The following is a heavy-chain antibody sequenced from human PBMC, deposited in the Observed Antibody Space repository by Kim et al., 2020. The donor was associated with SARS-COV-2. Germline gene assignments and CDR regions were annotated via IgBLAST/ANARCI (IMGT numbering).Heavy chain of an antibody. J-gene: IGHJ4*02. CDR3: ARGGAVAISGIYY. D-gene: IGHD6-19*01. CDR1: GFTFSSYG. Sequence: GGSLRLSCAASGFTFSSYGMHWVRQAPGKGLEWVAVIWYDGSNKYYADSVKGRFTISRDNSKNTLYLQMNSLRAEDTAVYYCARGGAVAISGIYYWGQGTLVTVSS. CDR2: IWYDGSNK. V-gene: IGHV3-33*01.